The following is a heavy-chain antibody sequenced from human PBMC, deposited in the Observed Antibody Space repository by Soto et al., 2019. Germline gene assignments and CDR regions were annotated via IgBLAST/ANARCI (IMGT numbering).Heavy chain of an antibody. D-gene: IGHD6-13*01. V-gene: IGHV3-9*01. J-gene: IGHJ4*02. CDR2: ISWNSGSI. CDR3: AKDRFGYTQLYYFDY. Sequence: EVQLVESGGGLVQPGRSLRLSCAASGFTFDDYAMHWVRQAPGKGLEWVSGISWNSGSIGYADSVKGRFTISRDNAKSSLYLQMNSLRAEDTALYYCAKDRFGYTQLYYFDYWGQGTLVTVSS. CDR1: GFTFDDYA.